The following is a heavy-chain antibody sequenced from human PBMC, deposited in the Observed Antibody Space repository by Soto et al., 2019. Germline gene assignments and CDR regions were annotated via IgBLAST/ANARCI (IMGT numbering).Heavy chain of an antibody. Sequence: EVQLLESGGGLVQPGGSLRLSCAASGFTFSSYAMSWVRQAPGKGLEWVSAISGRGGSTYYADSVKGRCTISRDNSKNTLYLHMNSLRAEDTAVYYCAKVSYGRRLRCLDYWGQGTLVPVSS. CDR3: AKVSYGRRLRCLDY. CDR2: ISGRGGST. D-gene: IGHD4-17*01. V-gene: IGHV3-23*01. CDR1: GFTFSSYA. J-gene: IGHJ4*02.